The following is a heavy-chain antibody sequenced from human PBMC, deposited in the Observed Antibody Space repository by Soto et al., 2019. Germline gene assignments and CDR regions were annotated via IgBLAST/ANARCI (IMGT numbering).Heavy chain of an antibody. J-gene: IGHJ4*02. CDR2: IWYDGSNK. CDR1: GFTFSSYG. CDR3: ARDPDYADNTYFDY. V-gene: IGHV3-33*01. D-gene: IGHD4-17*01. Sequence: GGSLRLSCAASGFTFSSYGMHWVRQAPGKGLEWVAVIWYDGSNKYYADSVKGRFTISRDNSKNTLYLQMNSLRAEDTAVYYCARDPDYADNTYFDYWGQGTLVTVSS.